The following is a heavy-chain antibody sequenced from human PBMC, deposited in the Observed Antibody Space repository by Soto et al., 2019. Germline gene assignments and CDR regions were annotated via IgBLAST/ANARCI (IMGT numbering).Heavy chain of an antibody. CDR1: GYTFTSYG. Sequence: ASVKVSCKASGYTFTSYGISWVRRAPGQGLEWMGWISAYNGNTNYAQKLQGRVTMTTDTSTSTAYMELRSLRSDDTAVYYCARDSVDDFWSGPLYYYGMDVWGQGATVTVSS. D-gene: IGHD3-3*01. V-gene: IGHV1-18*01. CDR2: ISAYNGNT. J-gene: IGHJ6*02. CDR3: ARDSVDDFWSGPLYYYGMDV.